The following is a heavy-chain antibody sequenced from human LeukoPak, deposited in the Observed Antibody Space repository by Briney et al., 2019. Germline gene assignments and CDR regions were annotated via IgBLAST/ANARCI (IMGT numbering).Heavy chain of an antibody. V-gene: IGHV4-30-2*01. D-gene: IGHD2-2*01. CDR1: GGSISSGGYS. CDR2: IYHSGST. Sequence: SETLSLTCAVSGGSISSGGYSWSWIRQPPGKGLEWIGYIYHSGSTYYNPSLKSRVTISVDRSKNQFSLKLSSVTAADTAVYYCAGRRIVVVPAAKGRRAFDIWGQGTMVTVSS. CDR3: AGRRIVVVPAAKGRRAFDI. J-gene: IGHJ3*02.